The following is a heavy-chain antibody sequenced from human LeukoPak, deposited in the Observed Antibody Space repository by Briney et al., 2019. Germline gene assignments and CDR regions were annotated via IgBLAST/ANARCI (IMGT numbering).Heavy chain of an antibody. CDR3: ARLLWFGKYYFDY. V-gene: IGHV4-38-2*01. J-gene: IGHJ4*02. CDR1: GYSISSGYY. CDR2: IYHSGIT. Sequence: SETLSLTCAVSGYSISSGYYWGWIRQPPGKGLEWIGIIYHSGITYSNPSLRSRVTISVDTSKNQFSLKLSSVTAADTAIYYCARLLWFGKYYFDYWGQGTLVTVSS. D-gene: IGHD3-10*01.